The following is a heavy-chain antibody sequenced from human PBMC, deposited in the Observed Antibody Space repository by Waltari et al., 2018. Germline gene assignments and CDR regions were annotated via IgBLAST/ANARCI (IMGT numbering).Heavy chain of an antibody. CDR1: GLIFNNYT. CDR2: VSGRSSYI. Sequence: LVETGGGLVKPGGSLRLSCSVSGLIFNNYTRIWVRQAPGQGLEWVASVSGRSSYIFYGDSVKGRFLISRDNSQNSLYLQMNRLRAGDTGVYYCARGPMVVAPTLVDNWGQGTLVTVSS. J-gene: IGHJ4*02. CDR3: ARGPMVVAPTLVDN. V-gene: IGHV3-21*06. D-gene: IGHD2-21*01.